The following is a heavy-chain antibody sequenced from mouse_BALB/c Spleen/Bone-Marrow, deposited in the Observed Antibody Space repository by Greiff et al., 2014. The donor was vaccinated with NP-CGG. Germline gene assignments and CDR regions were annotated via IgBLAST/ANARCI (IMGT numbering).Heavy chain of an antibody. D-gene: IGHD1-2*01. CDR1: GYAFSAYW. V-gene: IGHV1-80*01. Sequence: VQLQQSGAELVRPGSSVKISCKASGYAFSAYWMNWVKQRPGQGLEWIGQIYPGDGDTDYNGKFKGKATLTADKSSSTAYMQLSSLTSEDSAVYFCTRSTATFDYWGQGTTLTVSS. CDR3: TRSTATFDY. CDR2: IYPGDGDT. J-gene: IGHJ2*01.